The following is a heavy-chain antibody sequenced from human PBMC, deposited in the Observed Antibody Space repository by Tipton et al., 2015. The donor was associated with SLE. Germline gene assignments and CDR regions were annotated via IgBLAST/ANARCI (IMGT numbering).Heavy chain of an antibody. J-gene: IGHJ4*02. CDR1: GCSISSGSYY. CDR2: IYTSGST. Sequence: LRLSCTVSGCSISSGSYYWSWIRQPAGKGLEWIGHIYTSGSTNYNPSLKSRVTISVDTSKNQFSLKLSSVTAADTAVYYCASSCGGDCYFDFDYWGQGTLVTVSS. CDR3: ASSCGGDCYFDFDY. V-gene: IGHV4-61*09. D-gene: IGHD2-21*01.